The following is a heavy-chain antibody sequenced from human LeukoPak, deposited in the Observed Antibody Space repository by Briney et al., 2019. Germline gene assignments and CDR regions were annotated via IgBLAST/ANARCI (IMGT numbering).Heavy chain of an antibody. CDR1: GGSISSCSYY. D-gene: IGHD3-22*01. CDR2: IYTSGST. CDR3: ARSGHYYDSSGYYSYYFDY. J-gene: IGHJ4*02. V-gene: IGHV4-61*02. Sequence: SQTLSLTCTVSGGSISSCSYYWSWIRQPAGKGLEWIGRIYTSGSTNYNPSLKSRVTISVDTSKNQFSLKLSSVTAADTAVYHCARSGHYYDSSGYYSYYFDYWGQGTLVTVSS.